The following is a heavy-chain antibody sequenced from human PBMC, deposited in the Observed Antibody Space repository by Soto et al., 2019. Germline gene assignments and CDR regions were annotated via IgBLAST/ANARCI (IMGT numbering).Heavy chain of an antibody. D-gene: IGHD5-18*01. CDR3: VRERSGHSYADS. Sequence: GWSLRLSCASSGFTFINYAMRWLRQPPGKGREWVAAISGGGDRTYYADSVKGRFTISRNNFKNTLYLNVNSLRAEDSAVYYCVRERSGHSYADSWGQGTLVTVSS. CDR1: GFTFINYA. CDR2: ISGGGDRT. J-gene: IGHJ4*02. V-gene: IGHV3-23*01.